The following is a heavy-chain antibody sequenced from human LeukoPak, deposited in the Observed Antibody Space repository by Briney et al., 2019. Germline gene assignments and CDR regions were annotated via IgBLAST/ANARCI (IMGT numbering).Heavy chain of an antibody. CDR2: IYYSGST. V-gene: IGHV4-61*08. CDR3: ARGRWEREYAFDI. D-gene: IGHD1-26*01. J-gene: IGHJ3*02. Sequence: SETLSLTCTISGGSISSGGYYWSWIRQPPGKGLEWIGYIYYSGSTNYNPSLKSRVTISVDTSKNQFSLKLSSVTAADTAVYYCARGRWEREYAFDIWGQGTMVTVSS. CDR1: GGSISSGGYY.